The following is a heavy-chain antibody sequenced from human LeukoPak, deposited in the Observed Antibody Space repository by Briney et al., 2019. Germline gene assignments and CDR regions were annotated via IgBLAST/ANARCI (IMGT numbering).Heavy chain of an antibody. CDR1: GFTFSSYG. CDR2: IWYDGSNK. D-gene: IGHD6-19*01. J-gene: IGHJ4*02. Sequence: PGRSLRLSCAASGFTFSSYGMHWVRQAPGKGLEWVAVIWYDGSNKYYADSVKGRFTISRDNSKNTLYLQMNSLRAEDTAVYFCAKDQTSGWHYFDYWGQGTLVTVSS. CDR3: AKDQTSGWHYFDY. V-gene: IGHV3-33*06.